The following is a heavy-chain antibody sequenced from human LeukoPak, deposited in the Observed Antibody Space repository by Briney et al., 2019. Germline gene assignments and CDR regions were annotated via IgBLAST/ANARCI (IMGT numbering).Heavy chain of an antibody. CDR1: GGSISTYY. D-gene: IGHD6-13*01. J-gene: IGHJ4*02. V-gene: IGHV4-59*01. CDR3: ARENSNSWYLDY. CDR2: LYNSVST. Sequence: SETLSLTCTVSGGSISTYYWSWIRQPPGKGLEWIGYLYNSVSTNYNPSLKSRDTISVDTSNNQFSVKLRSVTAAATAVYYCARENSNSWYLDYWGEGTLVTVSS.